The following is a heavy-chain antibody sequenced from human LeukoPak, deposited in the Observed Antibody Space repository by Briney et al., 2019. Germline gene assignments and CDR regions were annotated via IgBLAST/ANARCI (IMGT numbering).Heavy chain of an antibody. CDR1: GGTFSSYA. CDR3: ASAPPLRYYFDY. CDR2: IIPIFGTA. J-gene: IGHJ4*02. Sequence: SVKVSCKASGGTFSSYAISWVRQAPGQGLEWMGGIIPIFGTANYAQKFQGRVTITTDESTSTAYMELSSLRSEDAAVYYCASAPPLRYYFDYWGQGTLVTVSS. V-gene: IGHV1-69*05.